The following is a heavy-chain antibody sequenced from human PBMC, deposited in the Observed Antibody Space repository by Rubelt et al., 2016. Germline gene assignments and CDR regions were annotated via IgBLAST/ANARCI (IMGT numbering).Heavy chain of an antibody. D-gene: IGHD6-13*01. V-gene: IGHV4-59*01. CDR2: ISHGGST. J-gene: IGHJ6*02. CDR1: GASISSYY. CDR3: AKMDSSWGGRYGMDV. Sequence: QVQLQESGPGLVKPSETLSLTCTVSGASISSYYWSWIRQPPGKGLEWIGYISHGGSTNYNPSLESRLAISLDTSKNQFSPELSSWIAADTAGYYCAKMDSSWGGRYGMDVWGQESTVTVSS.